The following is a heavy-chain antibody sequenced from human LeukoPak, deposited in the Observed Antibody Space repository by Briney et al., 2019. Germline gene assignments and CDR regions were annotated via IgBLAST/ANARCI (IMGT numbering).Heavy chain of an antibody. CDR2: ITASGTAM. CDR1: GFTFSSYS. V-gene: IGHV3-48*01. D-gene: IGHD2-15*01. Sequence: TGGSLRLSCAASGFTFSSYSMNWVRQAPGKGLEWVSHITASGTAMFYADSVKGRFTISRDNAKNSLYLQMNSLRAEDTAVYYCAKGWTSLDVWGQGTTVTVSS. J-gene: IGHJ6*02. CDR3: AKGWTSLDV.